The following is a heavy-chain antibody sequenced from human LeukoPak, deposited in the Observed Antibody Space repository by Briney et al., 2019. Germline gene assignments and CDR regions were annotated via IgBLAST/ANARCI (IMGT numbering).Heavy chain of an antibody. Sequence: PGGSLRLSCPDSGFTSSSYAINWVRQAPGKGLECVSYISSSGSTIYYADSVKGRFTISRDNAKNSLYLQMNSLRAEDTAVYYCARAFEWGQGTLVTVSS. CDR2: ISSSGSTI. V-gene: IGHV3-48*03. D-gene: IGHD3-9*01. J-gene: IGHJ4*02. CDR3: ARAFE. CDR1: GFTSSSYA.